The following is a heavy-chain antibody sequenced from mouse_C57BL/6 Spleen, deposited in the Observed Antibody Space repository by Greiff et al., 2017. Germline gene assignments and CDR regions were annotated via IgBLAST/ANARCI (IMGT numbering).Heavy chain of an antibody. J-gene: IGHJ1*03. D-gene: IGHD1-1*01. Sequence: QVQLQQSGTELVKPGASVKLSCKASGYTFTSYWMHWVKQRPGQGLEWIGNINPSNGGTNYNEKFKSKATLTVDKSSSTAYMQLSSLTSEDSAVYYCARWGPVITTVVATDWYFDVWGTGTTVTVSS. CDR2: INPSNGGT. CDR3: ARWGPVITTVVATDWYFDV. V-gene: IGHV1-53*01. CDR1: GYTFTSYW.